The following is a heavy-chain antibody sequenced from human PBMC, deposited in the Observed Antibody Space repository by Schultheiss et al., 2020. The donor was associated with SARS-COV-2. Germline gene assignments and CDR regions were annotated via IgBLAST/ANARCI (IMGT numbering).Heavy chain of an antibody. Sequence: SETLSLTCTVSGGSISSGGYYWSWIRQHPGKGLEWIGYIYYSGSTNYNPSLKSRVTISVDRSKNQFSLKLSSVTAADTAVYYCARRRAGYSYGLWGQGTLVTVSS. J-gene: IGHJ4*02. V-gene: IGHV4-61*08. CDR2: IYYSGST. CDR3: ARRRAGYSYGL. D-gene: IGHD5-18*01. CDR1: GGSISSGGYY.